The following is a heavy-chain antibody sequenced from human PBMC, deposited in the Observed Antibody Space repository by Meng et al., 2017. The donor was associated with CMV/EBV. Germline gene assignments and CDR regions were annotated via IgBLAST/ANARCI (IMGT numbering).Heavy chain of an antibody. CDR2: INPNSGDT. J-gene: IGHJ6*02. CDR1: GYTFTSYD. Sequence: ASVKVSCKASGYTFTSYDINWVRQAPGQGLEWMGWINPNSGDTNYAQKFQGRVTMTRDTSISTAYMELSRLRSDDTAVYYCARDVADVNHGMDVWGQGTTVTVSS. V-gene: IGHV1-2*02. CDR3: ARDVADVNHGMDV.